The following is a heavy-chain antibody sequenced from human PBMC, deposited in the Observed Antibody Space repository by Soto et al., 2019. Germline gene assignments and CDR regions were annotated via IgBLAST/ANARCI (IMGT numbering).Heavy chain of an antibody. Sequence: GGSLRLSCAASGFSFSSYGMHWVRQAPGRGLEWVTVISNDGNRKYYGESVKGRFSVSRDDDKDTLYLQMNGLRPEDTGVYYCAKDRRQLSALDMWGQGTTVTVSS. CDR1: GFSFSSYG. CDR2: ISNDGNRK. CDR3: AKDRRQLSALDM. V-gene: IGHV3-30*18. D-gene: IGHD6-6*01. J-gene: IGHJ3*02.